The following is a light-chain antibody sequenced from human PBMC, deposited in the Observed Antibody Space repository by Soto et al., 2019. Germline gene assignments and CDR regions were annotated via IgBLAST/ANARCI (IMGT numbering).Light chain of an antibody. CDR3: QVWDRSSDHYV. V-gene: IGLV3-21*02. CDR2: DDR. Sequence: SYELTQPPSVSVAPGQTVRVTCGAKNIGSKSVHWYQQRSGRAPVLVVYDDRDRPSGVPERFSGSNSGNTATLTISRVEDGDEADYHCQVWDRSSDHYVFGTGTKLTVL. CDR1: NIGSKS. J-gene: IGLJ1*01.